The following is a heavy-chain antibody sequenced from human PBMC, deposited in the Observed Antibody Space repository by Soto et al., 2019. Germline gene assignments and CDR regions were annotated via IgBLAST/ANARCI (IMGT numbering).Heavy chain of an antibody. V-gene: IGHV4-34*01. J-gene: IGHJ5*02. CDR3: ARGRYSYARYDP. D-gene: IGHD1-1*01. CDR2: INHSGST. Sequence: QVQLQQWGAGLLKPSETLSLTCAVYGGSFSGYYWSWIRQPPGKGLEWIGEINHSGSTNYNPSLKSRVTIPVDTSKNQFSLKLSSVTAADTAVYYCARGRYSYARYDPWGQGTLVTVSS. CDR1: GGSFSGYY.